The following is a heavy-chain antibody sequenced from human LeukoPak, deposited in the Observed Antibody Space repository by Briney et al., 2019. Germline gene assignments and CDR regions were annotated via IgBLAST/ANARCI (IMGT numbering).Heavy chain of an antibody. Sequence: ASVEVSCKASGYTFTGYYMHWVRQAPGQGLEWMGWINPNSGGTNYAQKFQGRVTMTRDTSISTAYMELSRLRSDDTAVYYCARGPSGWHDPTERYYYYYMDVWGKGTTVTVSS. CDR3: ARGPSGWHDPTERYYYYYMDV. V-gene: IGHV1-2*02. CDR2: INPNSGGT. CDR1: GYTFTGYY. J-gene: IGHJ6*03. D-gene: IGHD6-19*01.